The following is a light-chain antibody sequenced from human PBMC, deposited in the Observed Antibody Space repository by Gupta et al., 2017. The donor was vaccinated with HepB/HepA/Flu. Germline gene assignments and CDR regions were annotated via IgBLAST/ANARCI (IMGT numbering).Light chain of an antibody. CDR2: SNS. CDR3: AAWDDSRNGFYV. J-gene: IGLJ1*01. CDR1: SSNIGRNT. Sequence: SVLTQPPSVCVTPGQTVTISCSGRSSNIGRNTVHWYQNLPGTAPKLLIYSNSHRPSGVPDRFSVSKSGTSASLAISGLQSADEADDYCAAWDDSRNGFYVFGSGTKVSVL. V-gene: IGLV1-44*01.